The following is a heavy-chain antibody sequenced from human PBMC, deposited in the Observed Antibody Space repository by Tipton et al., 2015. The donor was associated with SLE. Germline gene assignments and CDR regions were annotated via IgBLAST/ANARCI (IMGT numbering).Heavy chain of an antibody. Sequence: TLSLTCKVSGGSISSGTYYWTWIRQHPGKGLEWIGYIYHNRGAYYNPSLRSRVTMSENKSNNQFYLRLTSVTAADTAMYYCARAPRIYYDSSSYYHDAFDLWGQGTMVTVSS. CDR3: ARAPRIYYDSSSYYHDAFDL. CDR2: IYHNRGA. CDR1: GGSISSGTYY. V-gene: IGHV4-31*03. D-gene: IGHD3-22*01. J-gene: IGHJ3*01.